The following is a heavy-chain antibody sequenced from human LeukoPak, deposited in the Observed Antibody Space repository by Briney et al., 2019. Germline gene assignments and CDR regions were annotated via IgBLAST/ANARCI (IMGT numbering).Heavy chain of an antibody. CDR2: MNPDSGNT. Sequence: VSVKVSCKASGYTFTSYDINWVRQATGQGLEWMGWMNPDSGNTGYAQKFQGRVTMTRSTSINTAYMELSSLRSEDTAVYYCARVVGYSSGLWGQGTLVTVSS. V-gene: IGHV1-8*01. J-gene: IGHJ4*02. CDR1: GYTFTSYD. D-gene: IGHD6-19*01. CDR3: ARVVGYSSGL.